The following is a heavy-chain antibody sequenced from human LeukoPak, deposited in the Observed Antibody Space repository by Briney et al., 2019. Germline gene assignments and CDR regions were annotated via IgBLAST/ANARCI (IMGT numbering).Heavy chain of an antibody. J-gene: IGHJ4*02. CDR3: ARERDGPAPDY. CDR1: GFTFSSYW. Sequence: GGSLRLSCAASGFTFSSYWMSWVRQAPGKGLEWVANIKKDGSEKYYVDSVKGRFTISRDNAKNSLYLQMNSLRAEDTAVYYCARERDGPAPDYWGQGTLVTVSS. CDR2: IKKDGSEK. D-gene: IGHD5-24*01. V-gene: IGHV3-7*01.